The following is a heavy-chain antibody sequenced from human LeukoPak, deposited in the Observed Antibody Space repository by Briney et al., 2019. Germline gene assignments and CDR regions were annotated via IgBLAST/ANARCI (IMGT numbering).Heavy chain of an antibody. V-gene: IGHV4-39*07. J-gene: IGHJ4*02. Sequence: SETLSLTCTVSGGSISSSSYYWGWIRQPPGKGLEWIGNIYYDTSTYYNPSLKSRVTISVDTSKNQFSLKLNSVTAADTAVYYCARTGKTLLNYDFDYWGQGTLVTVSS. CDR1: GGSISSSSYY. CDR2: IYYDTST. D-gene: IGHD1-7*01. CDR3: ARTGKTLLNYDFDY.